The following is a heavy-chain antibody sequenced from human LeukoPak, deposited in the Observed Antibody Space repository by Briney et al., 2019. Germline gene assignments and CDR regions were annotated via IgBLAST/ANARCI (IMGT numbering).Heavy chain of an antibody. Sequence: PSETLSLTCTVSGGSFSTYYWSWIRQPPGKGLEWIGYIYYSGNTNYNPSLKSRVTMSVDTSKNQFSLKLSSVTAADTAVYYCASEASYYDSSGYYKNWGQGTLVTVSS. CDR1: GGSFSTYY. J-gene: IGHJ4*02. CDR2: IYYSGNT. D-gene: IGHD3-22*01. V-gene: IGHV4-59*12. CDR3: ASEASYYDSSGYYKN.